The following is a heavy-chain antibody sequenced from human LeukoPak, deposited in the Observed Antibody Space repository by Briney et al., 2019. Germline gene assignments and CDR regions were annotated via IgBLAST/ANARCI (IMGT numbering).Heavy chain of an antibody. Sequence: SETLPLTCTVSGGSISSYCWSWIRQPPGKGLEWIGYIYYSGSTNYNPSLKSRVTISVDTSKNQFSLKLSSVTAADTAVYYCARGVYSSGWHDYWGQGTLVTVSS. D-gene: IGHD6-19*01. CDR3: ARGVYSSGWHDY. CDR1: GGSISSYC. V-gene: IGHV4-59*08. J-gene: IGHJ4*02. CDR2: IYYSGST.